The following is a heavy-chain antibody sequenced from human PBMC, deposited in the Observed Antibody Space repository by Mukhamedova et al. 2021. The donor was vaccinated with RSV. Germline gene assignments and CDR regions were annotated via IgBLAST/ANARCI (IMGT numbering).Heavy chain of an antibody. J-gene: IGHJ4*02. Sequence: RQAPGKGLEWVSTIGGNGDSISYADSVKGRFTISRDNSKNTLYLQMNSLRAEDTAVYYCAARFGSESYYWGQGTLVTVSS. CDR2: IGGNGDSI. CDR3: AARFGSESYY. D-gene: IGHD3-10*01. V-gene: IGHV3-23*01.